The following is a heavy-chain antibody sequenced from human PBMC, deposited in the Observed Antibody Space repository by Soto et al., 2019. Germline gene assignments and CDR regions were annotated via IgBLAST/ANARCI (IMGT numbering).Heavy chain of an antibody. Sequence: QLQLQESGPGLVKPSETLSLTCTVSGGSISSTSFYWGWIRQPPGKGLEWIGSIYYSGISYNNPSLESRVTISVDTSKNQFSLKLSSVTAADTAVYYCARHVGSGTGELTDYWGQGTLVTVSS. CDR3: ARHVGSGTGELTDY. J-gene: IGHJ4*02. D-gene: IGHD7-27*01. CDR2: IYYSGIS. CDR1: GGSISSTSFY. V-gene: IGHV4-39*01.